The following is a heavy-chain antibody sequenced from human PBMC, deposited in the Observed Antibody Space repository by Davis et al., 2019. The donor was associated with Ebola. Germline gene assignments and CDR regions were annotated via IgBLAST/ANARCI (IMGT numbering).Heavy chain of an antibody. V-gene: IGHV1-46*01. CDR3: AREGGRYYDSSGYVFDI. D-gene: IGHD3-22*01. Sequence: ASVKVSCKASGYSFTSYYMHWVRQAPGQGLEWMGIINPITGGTSYAQNFQVRVNMTRDTSTSTVYMELSSLRSEDTAVYYCAREGGRYYDSSGYVFDIWGQGTMVKVSS. J-gene: IGHJ3*02. CDR1: GYSFTSYY. CDR2: INPITGGT.